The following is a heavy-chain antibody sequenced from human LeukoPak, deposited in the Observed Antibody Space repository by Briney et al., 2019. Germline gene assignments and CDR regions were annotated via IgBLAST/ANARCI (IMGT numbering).Heavy chain of an antibody. D-gene: IGHD6-19*01. CDR1: GGSISSYY. CDR3: ARDRKQWLRGPFDP. CDR2: IYYTGST. J-gene: IGHJ5*02. V-gene: IGHV4-59*01. Sequence: PSETLSLTCTVSGGSISSYYWNWIRQPPGKGLEWIGYIYYTGSTRYNPSLKSRVSISVDTSKNLSSLNLISVTAADTAVYYCARDRKQWLRGPFDPWGQGTLVTVSS.